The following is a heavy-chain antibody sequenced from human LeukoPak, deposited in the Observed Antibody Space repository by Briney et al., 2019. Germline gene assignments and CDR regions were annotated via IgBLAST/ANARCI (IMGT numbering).Heavy chain of an antibody. V-gene: IGHV4-30-4*08. Sequence: SETLSLTCTVSGGSISSGDYYGSWIRQPPGKGLEWIGYIYYSGSTYYNPSLKSRVTISVDTSKNQFSLKLSSVTAADTAVYYCARDRQSIVVGNWFDPWGQGTLVTVSS. CDR3: ARDRQSIVVGNWFDP. CDR1: GGSISSGDYY. D-gene: IGHD2-15*01. J-gene: IGHJ5*02. CDR2: IYYSGST.